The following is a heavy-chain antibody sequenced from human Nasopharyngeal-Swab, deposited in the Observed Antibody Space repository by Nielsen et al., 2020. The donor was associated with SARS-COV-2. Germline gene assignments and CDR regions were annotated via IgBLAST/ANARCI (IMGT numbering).Heavy chain of an antibody. CDR3: AKDRDSGDDSEEYYHYYGMDV. V-gene: IGHV3-23*01. D-gene: IGHD5-12*01. CDR2: ISGGSDST. CDR1: GFTFSNFA. Sequence: GESLKISCAASGFTFSNFAMRWVRQAPGKGLEWVSVISGGSDSTYYTDSVRGRFTISRDNSKNTLNLQMNNLHAEDTAIYYCAKDRDSGDDSEEYYHYYGMDVWGQGAPVTVSS. J-gene: IGHJ6*02.